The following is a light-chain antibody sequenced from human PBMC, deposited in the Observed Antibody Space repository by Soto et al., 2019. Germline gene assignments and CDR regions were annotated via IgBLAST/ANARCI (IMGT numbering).Light chain of an antibody. Sequence: DIVLTQSPDSLAVSLGERATIKCKSSQSVLYSSTNKNYLAWYQQKAGQPPKLLIYWASTRESGVPDRFSGSGSGTDFTLTISSLQAEDVAVYYCQQFYNTPRTFGQETKLEIK. CDR2: WAS. V-gene: IGKV4-1*01. CDR3: QQFYNTPRT. J-gene: IGKJ2*01. CDR1: QSVLYSSTNKNY.